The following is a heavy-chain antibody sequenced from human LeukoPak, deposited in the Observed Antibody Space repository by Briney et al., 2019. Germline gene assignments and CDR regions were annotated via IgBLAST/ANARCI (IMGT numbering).Heavy chain of an antibody. CDR2: IYYSGST. D-gene: IGHD5-18*01. J-gene: IGHJ4*02. V-gene: IGHV4-39*07. CDR1: GGSISSSSYY. CDR3: ARDTPPWIRRHMDPDY. Sequence: PSETLSLTCTVSGGSISSSSYYWGWIRQPPGKGLEWIGSIYYSGSTYYNPSLKSRVTISVDTSKNQFSLKLSSVTAADTAVYYCARDTPPWIRRHMDPDYWGQGTLVTASS.